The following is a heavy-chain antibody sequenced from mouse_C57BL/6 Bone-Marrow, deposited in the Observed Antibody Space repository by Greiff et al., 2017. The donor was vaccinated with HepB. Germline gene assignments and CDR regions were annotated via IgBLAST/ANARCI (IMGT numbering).Heavy chain of an antibody. CDR2: IYPGDGDT. J-gene: IGHJ2*01. Sequence: VQLQQSGPELVKPGASVKISCKASGYAFSSSWMNWVKQRPGKGLEWIGRIYPGDGDTNYNGKFKGKATLTADKSSSTAYMQLSSLTSEDSAVYYCARGGIYYYGSSYGYWGQGTTLTVSS. CDR3: ARGGIYYYGSSYGY. D-gene: IGHD1-1*01. V-gene: IGHV1-82*01. CDR1: GYAFSSSW.